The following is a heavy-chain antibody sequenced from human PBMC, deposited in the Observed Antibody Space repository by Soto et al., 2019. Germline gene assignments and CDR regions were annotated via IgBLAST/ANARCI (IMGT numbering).Heavy chain of an antibody. V-gene: IGHV1-3*01. D-gene: IGHD3-16*01. CDR3: ARDLRRGGVGYGLDI. CDR1: GFAFTSYA. J-gene: IGHJ6*02. CDR2: INAGNGNT. Sequence: QVQLVQSGAEVKKPGASVKISCKASGFAFTSYAIHWVRQAPGQRLEWMGWINAGNGNTKYSHKLQGSVTITRDTSASTAYMELSALRSEDTAVYYCARDLRRGGVGYGLDIWGQGTTVTVSS.